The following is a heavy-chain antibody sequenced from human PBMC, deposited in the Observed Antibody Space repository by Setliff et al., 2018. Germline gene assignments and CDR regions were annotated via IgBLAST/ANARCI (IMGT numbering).Heavy chain of an antibody. CDR3: ARSGDYGSGRLSP. D-gene: IGHD3-10*01. Sequence: SETLSLTCAVSGYSISSGDHYWSWIRQPAGKGLEWIGRIHASGSTNYNPSLKSRVTISVDTSKNQFSLKLTSVTAADTAVYYCARSGDYGSGRLSPWGQGTLVTVSS. CDR1: GYSISSGDHY. CDR2: IHASGST. J-gene: IGHJ5*02. V-gene: IGHV4-61*02.